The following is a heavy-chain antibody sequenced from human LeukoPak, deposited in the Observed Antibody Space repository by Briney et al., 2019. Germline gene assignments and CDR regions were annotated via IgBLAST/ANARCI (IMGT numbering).Heavy chain of an antibody. D-gene: IGHD1-26*01. J-gene: IGHJ3*02. CDR3: ARSGSYGAHGAFDI. V-gene: IGHV4-34*01. Sequence: SETLSLTCAVYGGSFSGYYWSWIRQPPGKGLEWIGEINHSGSTNYNPSLKSRVTISVDTSKNQFSLKLSSVTAADTAVYYCARSGSYGAHGAFDIWGQGTMVTVSS. CDR2: INHSGST. CDR1: GGSFSGYY.